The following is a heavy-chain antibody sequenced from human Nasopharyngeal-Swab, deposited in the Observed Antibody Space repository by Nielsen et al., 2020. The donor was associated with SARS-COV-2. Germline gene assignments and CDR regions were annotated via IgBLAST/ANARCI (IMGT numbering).Heavy chain of an antibody. Sequence: WIRQPHGKGLDWVGRIKIKTDGGTTDYAAPVKGRFTISRDDSKNTLYLQMNSLKPENTAVYYCTATILTGYYNVGFYFDYWGQGTLVTVSS. J-gene: IGHJ4*02. D-gene: IGHD3-9*01. V-gene: IGHV3-15*01. CDR2: IKIKTDGGTT. CDR3: TATILTGYYNVGFYFDY.